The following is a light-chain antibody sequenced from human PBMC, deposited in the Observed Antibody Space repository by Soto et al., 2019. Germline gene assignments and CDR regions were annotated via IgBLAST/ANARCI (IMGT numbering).Light chain of an antibody. Sequence: QSVLTQPPSLSAAPGEKVTISCSGSSSNIGNHYVSWYQYLPGTAPKLLISDNYKRPSGIPDRFSGSKSGTSATLAITGLQTADEADYYCGTWDTRLDSVVLGGGTKLTVL. CDR2: DNY. CDR1: SSNIGNHY. V-gene: IGLV1-51*01. CDR3: GTWDTRLDSVV. J-gene: IGLJ2*01.